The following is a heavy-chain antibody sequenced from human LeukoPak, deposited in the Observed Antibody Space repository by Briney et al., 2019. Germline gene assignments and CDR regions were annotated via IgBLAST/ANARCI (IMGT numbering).Heavy chain of an antibody. D-gene: IGHD2-2*01. J-gene: IGHJ4*02. CDR3: ARVSYQEGVDY. CDR1: GYSISSGYY. Sequence: SETLSLTCTVSGYSISSGYYWGWIRQPPGKGLEWIGSIYHSGSTYYNPSLKSRVTISVDTSKNQFSLKLSSVTAADTAVYYCARVSYQEGVDYWGQGTLVTVSS. CDR2: IYHSGST. V-gene: IGHV4-38-2*02.